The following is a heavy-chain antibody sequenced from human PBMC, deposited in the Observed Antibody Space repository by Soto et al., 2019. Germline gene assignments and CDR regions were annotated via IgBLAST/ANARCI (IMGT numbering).Heavy chain of an antibody. CDR1: GGSISSYY. Sequence: ETLSLTCTVSGGSISSYYWSWIRQPPGKGLEWIGYIYYSGSTNYNPSLKSRVTISVDTSKSQFSLKLSSVTAADTAVYYCARHARGDLHFDYWGQGTLVTVSS. D-gene: IGHD4-17*01. CDR2: IYYSGST. V-gene: IGHV4-59*08. J-gene: IGHJ4*02. CDR3: ARHARGDLHFDY.